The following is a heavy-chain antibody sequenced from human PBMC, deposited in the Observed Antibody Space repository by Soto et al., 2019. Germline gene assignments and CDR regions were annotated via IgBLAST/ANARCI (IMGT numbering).Heavy chain of an antibody. J-gene: IGHJ6*02. CDR1: GFTFSSYS. CDR3: ARDRDYGDYVPYMDV. CDR2: ISSSSSYI. V-gene: IGHV3-21*01. Sequence: GGSLRLSCAASGFTFSSYSMNWVRQAPGKGLEWVSSISSSSSYIYYADSVKGRFTISRDNAKNSLYLQMNSLRAEDTAVYYCARDRDYGDYVPYMDVWGQGTTVTVSS. D-gene: IGHD4-17*01.